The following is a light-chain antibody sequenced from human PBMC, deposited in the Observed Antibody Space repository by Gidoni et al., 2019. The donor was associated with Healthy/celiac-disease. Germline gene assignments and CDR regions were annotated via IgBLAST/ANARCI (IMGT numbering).Light chain of an antibody. CDR1: QSVSSN. Sequence: EIVMTQSPATLSVSPGERATLSCRASQSVSSNLAWYQQKPGQAPRLRISGASTRAPGIPARFSGSGSGTEFTLTISSLQSEDFAVYYCQQYNNWPPYTFGQGTKLEIK. CDR3: QQYNNWPPYT. J-gene: IGKJ2*01. CDR2: GAS. V-gene: IGKV3-15*01.